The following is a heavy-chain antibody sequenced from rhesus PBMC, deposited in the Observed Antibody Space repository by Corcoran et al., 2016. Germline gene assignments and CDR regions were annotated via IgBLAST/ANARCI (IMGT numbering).Heavy chain of an antibody. V-gene: IGHV4-80*01. CDR3: GRWRSSRIDY. Sequence: QVQLQQSGPGLVKPSETLSLTWAVSGGSLRSEWWTWVRQPPGKGLEWIGEVSDNGGSTNYTPSLKSRVTFSKDTSKNQFALKLTSVTAADTAVYYCGRWRSSRIDYWGQGVLVTVSS. CDR1: GGSLRSEW. CDR2: VSDNGGST. J-gene: IGHJ4*01.